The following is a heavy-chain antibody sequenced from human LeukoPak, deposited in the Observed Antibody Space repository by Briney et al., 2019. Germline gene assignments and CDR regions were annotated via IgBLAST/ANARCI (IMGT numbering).Heavy chain of an antibody. V-gene: IGHV3-7*03. CDR2: INRDGSEK. CDR1: GFTFSTFW. Sequence: PGGSLRLSCAASGFTFSTFWMSWVRQAPGKGREWVASINRDGSEKYYVDSVKGRFTISRDNAKNSLYLQMNSLRAEDTAVYYCAREAWRVFDYWGQGTLATVSS. CDR3: AREAWRVFDY. J-gene: IGHJ4*02.